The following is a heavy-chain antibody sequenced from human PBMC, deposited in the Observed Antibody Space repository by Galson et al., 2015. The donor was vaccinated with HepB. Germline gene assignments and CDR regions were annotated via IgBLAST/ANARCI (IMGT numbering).Heavy chain of an antibody. V-gene: IGHV3-30*02. CDR1: GFTFSSYG. Sequence: SLRLSCAASGFTFSSYGMHWVRQAPGKGLEWVAFIRYDGSNKYYADSVKGRFTISRDNPKNTLYLQMNSLRAEDTAVYYCAKGRDWGSLEAFDIWGQGTMVTVSS. J-gene: IGHJ3*02. CDR2: IRYDGSNK. D-gene: IGHD3/OR15-3a*01. CDR3: AKGRDWGSLEAFDI.